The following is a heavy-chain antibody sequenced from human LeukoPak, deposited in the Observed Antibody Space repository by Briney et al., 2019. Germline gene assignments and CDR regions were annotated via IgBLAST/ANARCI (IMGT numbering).Heavy chain of an antibody. CDR1: GFTFSSYG. J-gene: IGHJ4*02. D-gene: IGHD3-10*01. Sequence: GGSLRLSCAASGFTFSSYGMHWVRQAPGKGLEWVAIISYDGSNKYYADSVKGRFTISRDNSKNTLYLQMNSLRAEDTAVYYCAKGGSYGSGSYYYFDYWGQGTLVTVSS. V-gene: IGHV3-30*18. CDR3: AKGGSYGSGSYYYFDY. CDR2: ISYDGSNK.